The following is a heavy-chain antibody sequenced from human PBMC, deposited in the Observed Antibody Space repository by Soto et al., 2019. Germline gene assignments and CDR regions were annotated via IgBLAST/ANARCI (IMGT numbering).Heavy chain of an antibody. CDR1: GFTFSSYA. D-gene: IGHD5-12*01. CDR2: ISGSGGST. Sequence: EVQLLESGGGLVQPGGSLRLSCAASGFTFSSYAMSWVRQAPGKGLEWVSAISGSGGSTYYADSVKGRFTISRDNSENTLYLQMNSLRAEDTAVYYCAKESGRTIVATQGGDAFDIWGQGTMVTVSS. V-gene: IGHV3-23*01. J-gene: IGHJ3*02. CDR3: AKESGRTIVATQGGDAFDI.